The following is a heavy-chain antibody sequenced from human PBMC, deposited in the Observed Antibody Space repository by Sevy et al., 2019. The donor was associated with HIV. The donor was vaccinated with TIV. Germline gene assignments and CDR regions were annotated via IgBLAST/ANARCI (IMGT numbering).Heavy chain of an antibody. D-gene: IGHD5-18*01. V-gene: IGHV3-30-3*01. CDR3: ARDGYSYGYRWGVDY. J-gene: IGHJ4*02. Sequence: GGSLRLSCAASGFTFSSYAMHWVRQAPGKGLEWVAVISYDGSNKYYADSVKGRFTISRDNSKNTLYLQMNSLRAEDTAGYYCARDGYSYGYRWGVDYWGQGTLVTVSS. CDR1: GFTFSSYA. CDR2: ISYDGSNK.